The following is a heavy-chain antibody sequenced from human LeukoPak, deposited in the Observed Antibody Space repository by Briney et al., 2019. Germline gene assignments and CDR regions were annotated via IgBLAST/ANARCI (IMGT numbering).Heavy chain of an antibody. V-gene: IGHV3-30*02. CDR1: GFTFSSYG. CDR2: IRYDGSNK. CDR3: AKERYYDILTGYVAHFDY. Sequence: GGSLRLSCAASGFTFSSYGMHWVRQAPGKGLEWVAFIRYDGSNKYYADSVKGRFTISRDNSKNTLYLQMNSLRAEDTAVYYCAKERYYDILTGYVAHFDYWGQGTLVTVSS. J-gene: IGHJ4*02. D-gene: IGHD3-9*01.